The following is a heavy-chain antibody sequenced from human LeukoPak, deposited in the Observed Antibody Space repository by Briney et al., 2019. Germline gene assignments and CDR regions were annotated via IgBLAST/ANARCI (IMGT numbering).Heavy chain of an antibody. V-gene: IGHV1-18*01. D-gene: IGHD5-12*01. CDR1: GYTFTSYG. CDR2: ISAYNGNT. Sequence: ASVKVSCKASGYTFTSYGISWVRQAPGQGLEWMGWISAYNGNTNYAQKLQGRVTMTTDTSTSTAYMELRSLRSDDTAVYYCARDTVKWLRRGPPPYWGQGTLVTVSS. J-gene: IGHJ4*02. CDR3: ARDTVKWLRRGPPPY.